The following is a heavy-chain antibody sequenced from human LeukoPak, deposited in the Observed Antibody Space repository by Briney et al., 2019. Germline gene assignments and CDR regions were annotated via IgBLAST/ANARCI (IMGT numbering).Heavy chain of an antibody. Sequence: TGGSLRLSCAASGFTFSSYSMNWVRQAPGKGLEWVSSISSSSSYIYYADSVKSRFTISRDNAKNSLYLQMNSLRAEDTAVYYCARRTGYDILTGYHLYYFDYWGQGTLVTVSS. D-gene: IGHD3-9*01. CDR2: ISSSSSYI. J-gene: IGHJ4*02. V-gene: IGHV3-21*01. CDR3: ARRTGYDILTGYHLYYFDY. CDR1: GFTFSSYS.